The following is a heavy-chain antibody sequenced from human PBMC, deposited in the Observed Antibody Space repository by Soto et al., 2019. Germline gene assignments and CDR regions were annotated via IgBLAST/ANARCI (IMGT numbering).Heavy chain of an antibody. Sequence: QVQLVQSGAEVKKPGSSVKVSCKASGGTFSSYAISWVRQAPGQGLEWMGGLIPIFGTANYAQKFQGRVTITADESTSTAYMELSSLRSEDTAVYYCARDSYDYVWGSYRPRGFDYWGQGTLVTVSS. CDR2: LIPIFGTA. CDR1: GGTFSSYA. V-gene: IGHV1-69*01. D-gene: IGHD3-16*02. J-gene: IGHJ4*02. CDR3: ARDSYDYVWGSYRPRGFDY.